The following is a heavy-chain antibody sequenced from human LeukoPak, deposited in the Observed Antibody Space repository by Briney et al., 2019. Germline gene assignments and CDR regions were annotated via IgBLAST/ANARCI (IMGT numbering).Heavy chain of an antibody. J-gene: IGHJ4*02. D-gene: IGHD2-15*01. V-gene: IGHV3-23*01. CDR1: GFIFSSYA. CDR3: AKDRTMGYCSGGRCAYFDY. Sequence: HTGGSLRPSCAASGFIFSSYAMSWVRQAPGKGLEWVSGISGNGGYTYYADSVKGRFTISRDNSKNTLYLQMNSLRAEDTAVYYCAKDRTMGYCSGGRCAYFDYWGQGTLVTVSS. CDR2: ISGNGGYT.